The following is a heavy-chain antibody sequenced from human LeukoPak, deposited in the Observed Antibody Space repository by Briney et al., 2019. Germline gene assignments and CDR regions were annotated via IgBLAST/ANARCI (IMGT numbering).Heavy chain of an antibody. D-gene: IGHD3-22*01. J-gene: IGHJ4*02. Sequence: PGGSLRLSCAASGFTFSSYAMSWVRQAPGKGLEWVSAISGSGGSTYYADSVKGRFTISRDNSKNTLYLQMNSLRAEDTAVYYCAKDLSGVGYYYDSSGSDYFDYWGQGTLVTVSS. CDR3: AKDLSGVGYYYDSSGSDYFDY. V-gene: IGHV3-23*01. CDR2: ISGSGGST. CDR1: GFTFSSYA.